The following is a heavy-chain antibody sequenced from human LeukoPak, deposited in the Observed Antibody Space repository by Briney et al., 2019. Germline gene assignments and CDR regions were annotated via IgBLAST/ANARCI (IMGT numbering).Heavy chain of an antibody. D-gene: IGHD5-18*01. J-gene: IGHJ4*02. CDR1: GGSFSGYY. Sequence: TSETLSLTCAGYGGSFSGYYWSWIRQPPGKGLEWIGEINHSGSTNYNTSLKSRGTISVDTSKNQFSLKLSSVTAADTAVYYCERIGDPKIHVDTAMVTYYFDYWGQGTLVTVSS. CDR3: ERIGDPKIHVDTAMVTYYFDY. CDR2: INHSGST. V-gene: IGHV4-34*01.